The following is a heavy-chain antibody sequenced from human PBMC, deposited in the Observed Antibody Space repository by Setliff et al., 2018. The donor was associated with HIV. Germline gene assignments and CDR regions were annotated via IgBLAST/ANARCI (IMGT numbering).Heavy chain of an antibody. CDR3: ARDFIGAVVVTSISDY. Sequence: ASVKVSCKASGYSFMNNGLSWLRQAPGQGLEWMGWISPHTGDTYYAQRLQGSLTMTTDTSTNTAYMELRSLRFYDTAVYYCARDFIGAVVVTSISDYWGQGTLVTVSS. D-gene: IGHD2-21*02. J-gene: IGHJ4*02. CDR2: ISPHTGDT. V-gene: IGHV1-18*04. CDR1: GYSFMNNG.